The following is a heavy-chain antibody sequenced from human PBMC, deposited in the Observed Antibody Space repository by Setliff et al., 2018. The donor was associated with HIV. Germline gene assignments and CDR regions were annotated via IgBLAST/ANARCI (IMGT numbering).Heavy chain of an antibody. CDR2: IYHSGIT. D-gene: IGHD4-17*01. CDR3: VRDDYGYNGKGFDY. CDR1: GYSISSGYY. Sequence: TLSHTCTVSGYSISSGYYWGWCRQLPGKGLEWIGSIYHSGITYYNSSLKRRVTISIDTSNNQISLRLSSVTAADTAMYYCVRDDYGYNGKGFDYWGPGTLVTVSS. J-gene: IGHJ4*02. V-gene: IGHV4-38-2*02.